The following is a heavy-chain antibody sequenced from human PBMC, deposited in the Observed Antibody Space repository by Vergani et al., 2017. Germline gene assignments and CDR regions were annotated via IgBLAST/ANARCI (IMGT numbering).Heavy chain of an antibody. V-gene: IGHV1-18*01. D-gene: IGHD5-18*01. CDR3: ARARQPLYSYGLNWYFDL. CDR2: ISAYNGNT. CDR1: GYTFTSYG. J-gene: IGHJ2*01. Sequence: QVQLVQSGAEVKKPGASVKVSCKASGYTFTSYGISWVRQAPGQGLEWMGWISAYNGNTNYAQKLQGRVTMTTDTSTSTAYMELRSLRSDDTAVYYCARARQPLYSYGLNWYFDLWGRGTLVTVSS.